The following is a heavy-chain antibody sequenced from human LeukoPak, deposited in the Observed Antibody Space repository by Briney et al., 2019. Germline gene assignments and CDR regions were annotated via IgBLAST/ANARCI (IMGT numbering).Heavy chain of an antibody. CDR1: GGSISSYY. CDR3: ARSYCSGGTCYDY. D-gene: IGHD2-15*01. CDR2: IFYSGSI. Sequence: PSETLSLTCTVSGGSISSYYWSWIRQPPGKGLEWIGYIFYSGSINYNPSLKSRVTISVDTSKNQFSLKLSSVTAADTAVYYCARSYCSGGTCYDYWGQGTLVTVSS. J-gene: IGHJ4*02. V-gene: IGHV4-59*08.